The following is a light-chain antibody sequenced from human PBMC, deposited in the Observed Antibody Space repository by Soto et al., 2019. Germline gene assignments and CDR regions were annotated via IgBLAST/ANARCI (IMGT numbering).Light chain of an antibody. CDR3: QQYGSSGT. CDR1: QSVSSG. CDR2: GAS. Sequence: EIVMTQSPATLSVSPGERATLSCRASQSVSSGLSWYQQKPGQAPRLLIYGASTRATGIPARFSGSGSGTEFTLTISRLEPEDFAVYYCQQYGSSGTFGQGTKVDI. V-gene: IGKV3-15*01. J-gene: IGKJ1*01.